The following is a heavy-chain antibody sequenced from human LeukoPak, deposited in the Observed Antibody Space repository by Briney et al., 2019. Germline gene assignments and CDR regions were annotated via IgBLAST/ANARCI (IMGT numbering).Heavy chain of an antibody. CDR3: AREAGGDPGVWFDP. J-gene: IGHJ5*02. CDR1: GGPISSYY. D-gene: IGHD2-21*02. V-gene: IGHV4-59*01. Sequence: SETLSLTCTVSGGPISSYYWSWIRQPPGKGLEWIGYIYYSGSTNYNPSLKSRVTISVDTSKNQFSLKLSSVTAADTAVYYCAREAGGDPGVWFDPWGQGTLVTISS. CDR2: IYYSGST.